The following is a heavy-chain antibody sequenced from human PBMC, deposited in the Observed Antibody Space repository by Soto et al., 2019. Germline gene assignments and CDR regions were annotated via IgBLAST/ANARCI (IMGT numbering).Heavy chain of an antibody. CDR1: GYTFINYH. Sequence: SVKVSCKASGYTFINYHVHWVRQAPGQGLEWMGIINPNYASTSYAERLQGRITMTTNTSTSTVYMELSSLRAVDTAMYYCVRDAAVGTPTPSNLASWGQGTLVTVSS. D-gene: IGHD1-26*01. V-gene: IGHV1-46*01. J-gene: IGHJ1*01. CDR2: INPNYAST. CDR3: VRDAAVGTPTPSNLAS.